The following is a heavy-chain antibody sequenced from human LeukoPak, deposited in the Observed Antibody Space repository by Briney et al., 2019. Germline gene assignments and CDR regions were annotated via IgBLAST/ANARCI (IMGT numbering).Heavy chain of an antibody. D-gene: IGHD5-12*01. Sequence: SETLSLTCSVSGGSISDYYWTWIRQPAGKGLEGIGRINASGTTRYNPSLKSRLAMSVDTSKNQFSLKLTSVTAADTAVYFCTRGLAAAYDYNWFDSWGQGTLVTVSS. V-gene: IGHV4-4*07. CDR3: TRGLAAAYDYNWFDS. CDR2: INASGTT. CDR1: GGSISDYY. J-gene: IGHJ5*01.